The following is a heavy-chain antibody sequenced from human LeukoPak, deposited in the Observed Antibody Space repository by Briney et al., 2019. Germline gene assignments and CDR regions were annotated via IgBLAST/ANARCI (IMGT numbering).Heavy chain of an antibody. Sequence: SETLSLTCTVSGGSISSGGYYWSWIRQHPGKGLGWIGYIYYSGSTYYNPSLKSRVTISVDTSKNQFSLKLSSVTAADTAVYYCARGGRGYSYGRIFDYWGQGTLVTVSS. V-gene: IGHV4-31*03. J-gene: IGHJ4*02. D-gene: IGHD5-18*01. CDR3: ARGGRGYSYGRIFDY. CDR2: IYYSGST. CDR1: GGSISSGGYY.